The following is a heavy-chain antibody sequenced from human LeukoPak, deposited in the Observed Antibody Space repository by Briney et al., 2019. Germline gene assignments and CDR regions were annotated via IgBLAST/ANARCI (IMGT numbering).Heavy chain of an antibody. Sequence: GASVKVSCKASGYTFTGYYMHWVRQAPGQGLEWMGWINPNSGGTNYAQKFQGRVTMTRDTSISTAYMELSRLRSDDTAVYYCARDPKERYSSGWSLGNWGQGTLVTVSS. CDR3: ARDPKERYSSGWSLGN. CDR1: GYTFTGYY. CDR2: INPNSGGT. D-gene: IGHD6-19*01. V-gene: IGHV1-2*02. J-gene: IGHJ4*02.